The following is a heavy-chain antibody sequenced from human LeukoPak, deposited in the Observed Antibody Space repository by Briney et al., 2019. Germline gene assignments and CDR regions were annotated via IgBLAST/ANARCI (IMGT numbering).Heavy chain of an antibody. D-gene: IGHD2-21*02. CDR3: AREVVTATIRLFDC. J-gene: IGHJ4*02. CDR2: IYYSGST. Sequence: SQTLSLTCTVSGGSISSGGHYWSWIRQHPGKGLEWIGYIYYSGSTYYNPSLKSRVTISVDTSKNQFSLKLSSVTAADTAVYYCAREVVTATIRLFDCWGQGTLVTVSS. CDR1: GGSISSGGHY. V-gene: IGHV4-31*03.